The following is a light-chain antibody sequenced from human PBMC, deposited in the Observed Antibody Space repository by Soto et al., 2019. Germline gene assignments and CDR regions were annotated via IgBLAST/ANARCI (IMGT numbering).Light chain of an antibody. Sequence: QSALTQPASVSGSPGQSIAISCTGTSSDVGGYNYVSWYQQHPCKAPKLMIHEVSNRPSGVSDRFSGSKSGNTASLTISGLQADDEADCYCSSHTSYSTRVFGTGTKLTVL. J-gene: IGLJ1*01. CDR3: SSHTSYSTRV. CDR1: SSDVGGYNY. CDR2: EVS. V-gene: IGLV2-14*01.